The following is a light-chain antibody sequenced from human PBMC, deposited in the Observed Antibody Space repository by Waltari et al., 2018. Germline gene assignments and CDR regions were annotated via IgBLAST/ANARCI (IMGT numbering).Light chain of an antibody. CDR2: DVT. CDR3: SSYTISSTWV. V-gene: IGLV2-14*03. CDR1: SSDVGLYNY. Sequence: PGQSITISCTGTSSDVGLYNYVSWYQQHPGIVPKLMIFDVTNRPSGVSSRFSGSKSGNTASLTISGLQTEDEADYYCSSYTISSTWVFGGGTKLTVL. J-gene: IGLJ3*02.